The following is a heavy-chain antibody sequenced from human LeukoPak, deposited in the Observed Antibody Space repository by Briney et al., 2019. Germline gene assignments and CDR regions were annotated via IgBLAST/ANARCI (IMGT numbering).Heavy chain of an antibody. CDR2: VSWNSRDR. Sequence: SLRLSCAASGFTFDDYAMHWVRQAPGKGLEWVSGVSWNSRDRGYADTVKGRFTISRDNARNSLYLQMNSLRPEDTALYYCTKAHDGYYLSSRNWFDPWGQGILVTVSS. CDR3: TKAHDGYYLSSRNWFDP. CDR1: GFTFDDYA. J-gene: IGHJ5*02. V-gene: IGHV3-9*01. D-gene: IGHD2-2*03.